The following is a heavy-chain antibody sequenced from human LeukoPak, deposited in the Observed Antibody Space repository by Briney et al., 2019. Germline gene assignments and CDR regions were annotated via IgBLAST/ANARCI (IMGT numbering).Heavy chain of an antibody. V-gene: IGHV3-74*01. Sequence: GGSLRLSCAASGLTFNRYWMDWVRQAPGKGLVWVSRINPDGTGTDYADTVKGRFTISRDNAKNTLYLQMNSLGADDTAVYYCASVYCASDCYSWGQGALVTVSS. CDR3: ASVYCASDCYS. CDR1: GLTFNRYW. CDR2: INPDGTGT. J-gene: IGHJ5*02. D-gene: IGHD2-21*02.